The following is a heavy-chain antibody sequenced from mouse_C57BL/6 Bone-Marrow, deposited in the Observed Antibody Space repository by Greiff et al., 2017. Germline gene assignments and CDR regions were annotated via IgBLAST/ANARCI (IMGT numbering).Heavy chain of an antibody. CDR2: IYPSDSET. CDR3: ARWDYYRAY. Sequence: QVQLQQPGAELVRPGSSVKLSCKASGYTFTSYWMDWVKQRPGQGLEWIGNIYPSDSETHYNQKFKDKATLTVDKSSSTAYMQLSSLTSEDSAVYYCARWDYYRAYWGQGTLVTVSA. J-gene: IGHJ3*01. CDR1: GYTFTSYW. D-gene: IGHD1-1*01. V-gene: IGHV1-61*01.